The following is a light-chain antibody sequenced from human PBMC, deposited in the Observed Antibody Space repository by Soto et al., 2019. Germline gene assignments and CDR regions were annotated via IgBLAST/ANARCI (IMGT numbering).Light chain of an antibody. CDR1: QDISNY. CDR2: DAS. J-gene: IGKJ4*01. Sequence: VQMTQSPSSLSASVGDRVTITCQASQDISNYLNWYQQKPGKAPKLLIYDASNLETGVTSRLSGSGSGTDFTFTISSLQPEDIATYYCQQYDNLLLTFGGGTKVELK. V-gene: IGKV1-33*01. CDR3: QQYDNLLLT.